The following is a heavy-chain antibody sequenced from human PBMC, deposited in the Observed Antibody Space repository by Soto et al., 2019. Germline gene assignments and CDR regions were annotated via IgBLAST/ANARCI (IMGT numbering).Heavy chain of an antibody. D-gene: IGHD2-2*01. CDR2: IHAGNGNT. J-gene: IGHJ6*02. Sequence: GASVKVSCKASGYTFTGYYMHRVRQAPGQRLEWMGWIHAGNGNTEHSQKFQGRVTITRDTSASTAYLELGSLRSEDTAVYYCARAACSSTSCYNYYAYGMDVWGQGTAVTVSS. CDR3: ARAACSSTSCYNYYAYGMDV. CDR1: GYTFTGYY. V-gene: IGHV1-3*01.